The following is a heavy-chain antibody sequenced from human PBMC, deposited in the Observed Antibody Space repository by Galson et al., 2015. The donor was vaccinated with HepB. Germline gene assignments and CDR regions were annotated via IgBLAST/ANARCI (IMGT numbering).Heavy chain of an antibody. CDR2: TYYRSKWSN. CDR1: EDSVSSDSAT. V-gene: IGHV6-1*01. D-gene: IGHD6-13*01. CDR3: ARGISSSWYLGDY. J-gene: IGHJ4*02. Sequence: CAISEDSVSSDSATWNWIRQSPSRGLECLGRTYYRSKWSNDYAVSVKSRITINPDTSKNQFSLQLNSVTPEDTAVYFCARGISSSWYLGDYWGQGTLVTVSS.